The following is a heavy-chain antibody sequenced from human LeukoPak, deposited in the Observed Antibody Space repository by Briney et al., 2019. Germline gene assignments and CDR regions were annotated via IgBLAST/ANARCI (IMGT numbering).Heavy chain of an antibody. Sequence: PGGSLRLSCEASGFIFSSYWMSWVRQAPGKGLEWVANIKQDGSEKYYVDSVKGRFTISRDNAKKSLYVQMNSLRAEDTAVYYCESSLGGYSYGFDYWGQGTLVTVSS. J-gene: IGHJ4*02. V-gene: IGHV3-7*03. CDR2: IKQDGSEK. CDR1: GFIFSSYW. CDR3: ESSLGGYSYGFDY. D-gene: IGHD5-12*01.